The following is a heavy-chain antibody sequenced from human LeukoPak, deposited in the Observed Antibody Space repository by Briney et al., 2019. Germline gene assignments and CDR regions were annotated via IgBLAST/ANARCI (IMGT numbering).Heavy chain of an antibody. V-gene: IGHV3-30*03. CDR1: GFTFSSYG. D-gene: IGHD3-10*01. CDR3: WFGSQY. CDR2: ISYDGSNK. Sequence: GGSLRLSCAASGFTFSSYGMHWVRRPPAKGLEWVAVISYDGSNKYYADSVKGRFTISRDNSKNTLYLQMNSLRAEDTAVYYGWFGSQYWGQGTLVTVSS. J-gene: IGHJ4*02.